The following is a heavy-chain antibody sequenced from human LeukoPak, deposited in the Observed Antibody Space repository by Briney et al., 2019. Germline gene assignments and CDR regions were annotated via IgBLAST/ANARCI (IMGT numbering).Heavy chain of an antibody. CDR2: ISSSSSYI. D-gene: IGHD5-24*01. CDR1: GFTFSTCW. V-gene: IGHV3-21*01. J-gene: IGHJ4*02. Sequence: GGSLRLSCAASGFTFSTCWMNWVRQAPGKGLEWVSSISSSSSYIYYADSVKGRFTISRDNAKNSLYLQMNSLRAEDTAVYYCARTAVDGPFDYWGQGTLVTVSS. CDR3: ARTAVDGPFDY.